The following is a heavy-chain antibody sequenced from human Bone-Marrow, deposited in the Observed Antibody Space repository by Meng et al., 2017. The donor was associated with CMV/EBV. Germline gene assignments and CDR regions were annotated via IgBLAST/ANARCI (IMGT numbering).Heavy chain of an antibody. D-gene: IGHD2-21*02. V-gene: IGHV1-69*05. CDR3: AGGSADRRGIVLVTAALGAFDV. CDR2: IIPLFGTV. CDR1: RGTFSHYA. Sequence: SVPVSCKASRGTFSHYAVTWLRQPPGQGLEWMGGIIPLFGTVDHAQKFQGRVTITTDESTTTAYMELTSLKSEDTAVYFCAGGSADRRGIVLVTAALGAFDVWGQGTRVTVSS. J-gene: IGHJ3*01.